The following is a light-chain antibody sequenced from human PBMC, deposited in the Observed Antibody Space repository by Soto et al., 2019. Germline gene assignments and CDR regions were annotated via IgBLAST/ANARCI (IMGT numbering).Light chain of an antibody. CDR2: DAS. V-gene: IGKV1-33*01. CDR1: QHISIY. J-gene: IGKJ3*01. Sequence: DIQMTQSPSSLSASVGDRVTITCQASQHISIYLNWYQQKPGKAPMLLIYDASNLETGVPSRFSGSGSGTDFTFTISSLQPEDIATYYCQQYDNLPLTFGPGTKVDIK. CDR3: QQYDNLPLT.